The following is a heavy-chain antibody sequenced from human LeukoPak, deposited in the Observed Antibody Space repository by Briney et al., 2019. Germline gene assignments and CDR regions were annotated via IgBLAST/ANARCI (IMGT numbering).Heavy chain of an antibody. CDR3: ARAVVVTATSVRSDYFDY. CDR2: IYTSGST. CDR1: GGSISSGSYY. Sequence: SDTLSLTCTVSGGSISSGSYYWSWIRQPAGEGLEWIGRIYTSGSTNYNPSLKSRVTISVDTSKNQFSLKLSSVTAADTAVYYCARAVVVTATSVRSDYFDYWGQGTLVTVSS. J-gene: IGHJ4*02. D-gene: IGHD2-21*02. V-gene: IGHV4-61*02.